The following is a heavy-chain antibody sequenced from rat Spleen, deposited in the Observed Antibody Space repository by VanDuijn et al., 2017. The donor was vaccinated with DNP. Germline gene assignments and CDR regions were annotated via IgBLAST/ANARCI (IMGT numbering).Heavy chain of an antibody. D-gene: IGHD1-6*01. V-gene: IGHV5-31*01. CDR1: GFTFDNYW. J-gene: IGHJ2*01. CDR2: ITSSGGST. Sequence: EVQLVGSGGDLVQPGRSLKLSCVASGFTFDNYWMTWIRQVPGKGLEWVASITSSGGSTYYPDSVKGRFTISRDNAKSTLYLQMDSLRSEDTATYYCTMYTTDYYYDYWGRGVMVTVSS. CDR3: TMYTTDYYYDY.